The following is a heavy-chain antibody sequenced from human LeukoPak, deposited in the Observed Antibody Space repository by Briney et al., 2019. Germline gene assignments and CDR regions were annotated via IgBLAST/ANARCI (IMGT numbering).Heavy chain of an antibody. V-gene: IGHV4-59*12. CDR2: IYYSGST. CDR3: ARSPVGAKFWFDP. D-gene: IGHD1-26*01. J-gene: IGHJ5*02. Sequence: SETLSLTCTVSGGSISSYYWSWIRQPPGKGLEWIGYIYYSGSTNYNPSLKSRVTISVDTSKNQFSLKLSSVTAADTAVYYCARSPVGAKFWFDPWGQGTLVTVSS. CDR1: GGSISSYY.